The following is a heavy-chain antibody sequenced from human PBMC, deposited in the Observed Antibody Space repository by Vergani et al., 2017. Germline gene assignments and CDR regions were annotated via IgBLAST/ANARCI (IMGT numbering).Heavy chain of an antibody. CDR2: ISYDGSNK. J-gene: IGHJ6*02. V-gene: IGHV3-30*18. CDR3: AKDGRDDFWSGYYTYYYYGMDV. D-gene: IGHD3-3*01. Sequence: VQLVESGGGLVKPGGSLRLSCAASGFTFSNAWMSWVRQAPGKGLEWVAVISYDGSNKYYADSVKGRFTISRDNSKNTLYLQMNSLRAEDTAVYYCAKDGRDDFWSGYYTYYYYGMDVWGQGTTVTVSS. CDR1: GFTFSNAW.